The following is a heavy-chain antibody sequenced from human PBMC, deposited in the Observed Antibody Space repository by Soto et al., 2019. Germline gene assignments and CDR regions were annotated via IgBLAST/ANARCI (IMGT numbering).Heavy chain of an antibody. CDR1: GFTFISYA. CDR2: ISYDGSNK. Sequence: RLSCAASGFTFISYAMHWVRQAPGNVLEWVAVISYDGSNKYYADSVKGRFTISRDNSKNTLYLQMNSLRAEDTAVYYCARDRRYYYDNSGPLDYWGQGTLFTVSS. V-gene: IGHV3-30-3*01. J-gene: IGHJ4*02. CDR3: ARDRRYYYDNSGPLDY. D-gene: IGHD3-22*01.